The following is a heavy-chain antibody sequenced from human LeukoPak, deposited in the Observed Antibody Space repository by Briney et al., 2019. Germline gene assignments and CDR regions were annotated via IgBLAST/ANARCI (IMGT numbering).Heavy chain of an antibody. D-gene: IGHD2-15*01. Sequence: PGGSLRLSCAASGFTFSSYGMHWVRQAPGKGLEWVAFIRYDGSNKYYADSVKGRFTISRDNSKNTLYLQMNSLRAEDTAVYYCAKPATDLVEAALVAFDSWGKGTMVTVSS. V-gene: IGHV3-30*02. CDR3: AKPATDLVEAALVAFDS. CDR2: IRYDGSNK. CDR1: GFTFSSYG. J-gene: IGHJ3*02.